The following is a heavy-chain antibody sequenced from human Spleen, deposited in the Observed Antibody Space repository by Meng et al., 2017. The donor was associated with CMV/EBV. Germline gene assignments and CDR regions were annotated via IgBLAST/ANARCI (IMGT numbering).Heavy chain of an antibody. J-gene: IGHJ4*02. CDR2: LNPNDGAT. D-gene: IGHD2-21*01. CDR3: ARAWYAGDNY. CDR1: GNTYSGYV. Sequence: GKAAGNTYSGYVLHWRQQARRKGIEWMRWLNPNDGATKYAQNFQGRVTMTRDTSISTAYMELNSLTSDDTAVYYCARAWYAGDNYWGQGTLVTVSS. V-gene: IGHV1-2*02.